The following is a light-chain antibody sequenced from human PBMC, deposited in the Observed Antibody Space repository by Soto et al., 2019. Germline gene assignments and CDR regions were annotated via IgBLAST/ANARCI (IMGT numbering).Light chain of an antibody. V-gene: IGLV2-8*01. CDR1: SSDVGGYNY. CDR3: SSYEGSSSV. J-gene: IGLJ1*01. Sequence: QSALTQPPSASGSPGQSVAISCTGTSSDVGGYNYVSWYQQHPGKAPKLMIYEVNKRPSGVPDRFSGSKSGNTASLTVSGLQDEDEADYYCSSYEGSSSVFGNGTKVTV. CDR2: EVN.